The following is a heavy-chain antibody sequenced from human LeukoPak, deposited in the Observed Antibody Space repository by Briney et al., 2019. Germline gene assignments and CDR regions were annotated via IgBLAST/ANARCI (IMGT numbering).Heavy chain of an antibody. CDR3: TIGLGVRGDRFDY. CDR1: GFTFGEYD. J-gene: IGHJ4*02. CDR2: IISKAYSVTT. Sequence: GSLRLFCRASGFTFGEYDMSGVGQAQGKGVEGVGFIISKAYSVTTEYAASVKGRFTISRYDSKSIAYLQMNSLKPEDTAVYYCTIGLGVRGDRFDYWGQGTLVTVSS. D-gene: IGHD3-10*01. V-gene: IGHV3-49*04.